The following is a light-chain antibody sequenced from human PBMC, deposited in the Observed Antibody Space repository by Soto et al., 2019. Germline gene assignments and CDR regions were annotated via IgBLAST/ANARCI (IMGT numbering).Light chain of an antibody. CDR3: SLYSSNGSLI. Sequence: QSVLTQPPSVSGAPGQSGTISCTSTTTDIDNYDSVSWYQQAPGTAPKLIIYDANNRPSGAPDRFSGSTSGNTASLTISGLQAEDETDYFCSLYSSNGSLIFGPGTKVTVL. CDR1: TTDIDNYDS. CDR2: DAN. V-gene: IGLV2-18*01. J-gene: IGLJ1*01.